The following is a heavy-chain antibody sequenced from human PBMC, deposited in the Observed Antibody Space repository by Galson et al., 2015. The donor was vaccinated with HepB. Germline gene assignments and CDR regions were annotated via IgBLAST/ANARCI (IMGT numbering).Heavy chain of an antibody. CDR1: GCSISSGDYY. CDR3: ARDGREVRLAYGSGSYGWFDP. V-gene: IGHV4-30-4*01. J-gene: IGHJ5*02. D-gene: IGHD3-10*01. Sequence: QVQLQESGPGLVKPSQTLSLTCTVSGCSISSGDYYWSWIRQPPGKGLEWIGYIYYSGGTYYNPSIKSRVTISVDTSKNQFSLKLSSVTAADTAVYYCARDGREVRLAYGSGSYGWFDPWGQGTRVTVSS. CDR2: IYYSGGT.